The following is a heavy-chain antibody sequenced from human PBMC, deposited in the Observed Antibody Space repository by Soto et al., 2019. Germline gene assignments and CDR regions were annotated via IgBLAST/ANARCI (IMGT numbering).Heavy chain of an antibody. CDR3: AKVVVAATRQTDFDA. CDR2: IYYDGST. Sequence: VTMYLTWCVSGCSHNRTNYYWDWIRQPPGKGLAWIASIYYDGSTYYNPSLKSRVTISVDASKNRFYLQLRSVTAADTAVYYGAKVVVAATRQTDFDAWGQGTLVPVSS. CDR1: GCSHNRTNYY. D-gene: IGHD2-15*01. V-gene: IGHV4-39*01. J-gene: IGHJ4*02.